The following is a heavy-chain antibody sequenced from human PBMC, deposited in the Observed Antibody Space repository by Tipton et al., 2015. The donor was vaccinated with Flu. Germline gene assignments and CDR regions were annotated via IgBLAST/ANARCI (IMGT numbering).Heavy chain of an antibody. CDR2: IYYSGST. CDR1: GGSISYYY. Sequence: TLSLTCTVSGGSISYYYWSWIRQPPGKGLEWVGYIYYSGSTNYNPSLKSRVTISLDSSKKQFSLRLNSVTAADTAVYYCARSSGYRGYFDVWGQGILVTVSS. V-gene: IGHV4-59*08. D-gene: IGHD3-22*01. CDR3: ARSSGYRGYFDV. J-gene: IGHJ4*02.